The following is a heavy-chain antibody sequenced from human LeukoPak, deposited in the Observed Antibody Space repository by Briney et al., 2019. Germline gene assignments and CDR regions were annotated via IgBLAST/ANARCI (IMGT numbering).Heavy chain of an antibody. CDR2: IYSGGST. CDR3: ARDHDL. Sequence: GGSLRLSCAASGSSVRTGSSYMYWVRQAPGKGLEWVSLIYSGGSTSYADSVKGRFTISGDNSKNTLYLEMSSLRTDDTAIYYCARDHDLWGQGILVTVSS. V-gene: IGHV3-53*01. CDR1: GSSVRTGSSY. J-gene: IGHJ5*02.